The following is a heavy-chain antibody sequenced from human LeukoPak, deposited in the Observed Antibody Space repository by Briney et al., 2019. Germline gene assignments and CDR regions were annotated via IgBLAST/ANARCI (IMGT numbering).Heavy chain of an antibody. D-gene: IGHD5-12*01. V-gene: IGHV3-23*01. Sequence: GGSLRLSCAASGFTFSSYGMSWVRQAPGKGLEWVSAISGSGGGTYYADSVKGRFTISRDNSKNTLYLQMNSLRAEDTAVYYCAKGGSGYVKDGGYDYWGQGTLVTVSS. J-gene: IGHJ4*02. CDR1: GFTFSSYG. CDR2: ISGSGGGT. CDR3: AKGGSGYVKDGGYDY.